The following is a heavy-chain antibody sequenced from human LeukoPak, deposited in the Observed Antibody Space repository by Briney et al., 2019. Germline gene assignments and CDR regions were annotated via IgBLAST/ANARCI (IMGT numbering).Heavy chain of an antibody. CDR1: GFTFSSYW. CDR2: MSYDGSKE. Sequence: GGSLRLSCAASGFTFSSYWMSWVRQAPGKGLEWVAVMSYDGSKEKYADSVKGRFTISRDNSKNTLFLQMNSLRAEETAVYFCARTGTHKDSSSWQTYHFYGMDVWGQGTTVTVSS. V-gene: IGHV3-30*03. CDR3: ARTGTHKDSSSWQTYHFYGMDV. D-gene: IGHD6-13*01. J-gene: IGHJ6*02.